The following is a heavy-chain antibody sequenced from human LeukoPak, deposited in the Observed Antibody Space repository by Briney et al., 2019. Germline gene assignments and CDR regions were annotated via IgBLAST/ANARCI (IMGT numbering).Heavy chain of an antibody. CDR2: ISSGSTYK. Sequence: GGSLRLSCAASGFTFSIYTMNWVRQAPGKGLEWVSSISSGSTYKYYADSVKGRFTISRDSAKNSLFLQMNSLRAEDTAVYYCARDSAAYDILTGWMDAWGQGTPVTVSS. CDR1: GFTFSIYT. D-gene: IGHD3-9*01. V-gene: IGHV3-21*01. J-gene: IGHJ6*02. CDR3: ARDSAAYDILTGWMDA.